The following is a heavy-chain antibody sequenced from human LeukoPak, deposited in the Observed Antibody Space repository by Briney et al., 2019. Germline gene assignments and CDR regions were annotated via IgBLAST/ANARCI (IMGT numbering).Heavy chain of an antibody. J-gene: IGHJ3*02. CDR1: AFIFSSYS. V-gene: IGHV3-21*01. CDR2: ISSSSSYI. Sequence: GGSLGLSCVASAFIFSSYSMNWVRQAPGKGLEWVSSISSSSSYIYYADSVKGRFTISRDNAKNSLYLQMNSLRAEDTAVYYCATGDYGAFDIWGQGTMVTVSS. CDR3: ATGDYGAFDI. D-gene: IGHD4-17*01.